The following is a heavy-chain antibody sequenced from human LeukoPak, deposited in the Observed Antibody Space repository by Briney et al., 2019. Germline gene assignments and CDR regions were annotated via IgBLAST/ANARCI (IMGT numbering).Heavy chain of an antibody. D-gene: IGHD3-3*01. V-gene: IGHV4-34*01. CDR1: GGSFSGYY. J-gene: IGHJ6*03. CDR2: INHSGST. Sequence: SETLSLTCAVYGGSFSGYYWSWIRQPPRKGLEGIGEINHSGSTNYNPSLKSRVTISVDTSKNQFSLKLSSVTAADTAVYYCARDSGGWDYDFWSGYYGGTYYYYYMDVWGKGTTVTVSS. CDR3: ARDSGGWDYDFWSGYYGGTYYYYYMDV.